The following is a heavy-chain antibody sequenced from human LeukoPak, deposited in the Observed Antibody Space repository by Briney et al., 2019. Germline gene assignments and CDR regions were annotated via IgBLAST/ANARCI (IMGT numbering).Heavy chain of an antibody. CDR1: GYSFSSYG. J-gene: IGHJ4*02. V-gene: IGHV1-18*01. CDR3: ARGYKPPDFDY. Sequence: GASVQVSCKASGYSFSSYGITWVRQAPGQGLEWMGWISAYNGNTNYAQNLQGRVTMTTDTSTSTAYMELRTLTSDDTAVYYCARGYKPPDFDYWGQGTLVTVSS. CDR2: ISAYNGNT. D-gene: IGHD1-14*01.